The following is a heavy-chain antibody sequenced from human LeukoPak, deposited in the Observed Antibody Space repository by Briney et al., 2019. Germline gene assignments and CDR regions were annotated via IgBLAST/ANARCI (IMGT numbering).Heavy chain of an antibody. CDR1: GFTFSNYW. J-gene: IGHJ4*02. V-gene: IGHV3-7*01. CDR3: ASYYYDSSGYYYDPAYFDY. D-gene: IGHD3-22*01. CDR2: INPDGSSK. Sequence: GGSLRLSCAASGFTFSNYWMSWVRQAPGKGLEWVANINPDGSSKLYVDSVKGRFTISRDNAKNSLYLQMNSLRAEDTAVYYCASYYYDSSGYYYDPAYFDYWGQGTLVTVSS.